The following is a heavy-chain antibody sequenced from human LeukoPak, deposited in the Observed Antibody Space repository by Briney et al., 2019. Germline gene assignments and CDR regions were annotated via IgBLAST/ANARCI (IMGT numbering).Heavy chain of an antibody. Sequence: GGSLRLSRAASGFTFSSYGMHWVRQAPGKGLEWVAVIWYDGSNKYYADSVKGRFTISRDNSKNTLYLQMSSLRAEDTAVYYCARDYYDSSGYYFDYWGQGTLVTVSS. J-gene: IGHJ4*02. V-gene: IGHV3-33*01. CDR2: IWYDGSNK. CDR1: GFTFSSYG. CDR3: ARDYYDSSGYYFDY. D-gene: IGHD3-22*01.